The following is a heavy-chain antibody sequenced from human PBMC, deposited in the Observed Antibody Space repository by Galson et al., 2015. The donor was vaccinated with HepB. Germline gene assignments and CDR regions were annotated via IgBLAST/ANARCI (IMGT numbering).Heavy chain of an antibody. Sequence: SLRLSCAASGFTFSRYAMHWVRQAPGKGLEWVAVTSYDETYKYYADSVQGRFTISRDNSKNTLYLQMSSLRAEDTAVYYCARRGIDGMDFFDYWGQGALVTVSS. V-gene: IGHV3-30-3*01. CDR2: TSYDETYK. CDR3: ARRGIDGMDFFDY. D-gene: IGHD3-16*01. CDR1: GFTFSRYA. J-gene: IGHJ4*02.